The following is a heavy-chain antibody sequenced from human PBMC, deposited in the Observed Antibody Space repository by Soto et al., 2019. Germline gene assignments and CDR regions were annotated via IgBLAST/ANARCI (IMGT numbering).Heavy chain of an antibody. CDR2: IYYSGST. V-gene: IGHV4-31*03. Sequence: SETLSLTCTVSGGSISSGGYYWSWIRQHPGKGLEWIGYIYYSGSTYYNPSLKSRVTISVDTSKNQFSLKLSSVTAADTAVYYCARGRGRMLSSFYYYYYMDVWGKGTTVTVSS. J-gene: IGHJ6*03. CDR1: GGSISSGGYY. CDR3: ARGRGRMLSSFYYYYYMDV. D-gene: IGHD2-8*01.